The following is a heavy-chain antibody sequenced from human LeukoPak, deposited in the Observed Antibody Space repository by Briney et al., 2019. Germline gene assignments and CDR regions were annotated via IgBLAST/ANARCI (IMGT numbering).Heavy chain of an antibody. CDR2: ISWNSGSI. V-gene: IGHV3-9*03. CDR1: GFTFDDYA. D-gene: IGHD4-17*01. J-gene: IGHJ4*02. Sequence: GRSLRLSCAASGFTFDDYAMHWVRQARRKGLEWVSGISWNSGSIGYADSVKGRFTISRDNAKNSLYLQMNSLRAEDMALYYCAKGGRATVTTPYYFDYWGQGTLVTVSS. CDR3: AKGGRATVTTPYYFDY.